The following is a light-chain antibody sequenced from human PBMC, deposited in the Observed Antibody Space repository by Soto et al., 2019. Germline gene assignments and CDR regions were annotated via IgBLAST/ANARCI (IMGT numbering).Light chain of an antibody. V-gene: IGKV3-20*01. J-gene: IGKJ1*01. Sequence: EIVLTQSPGTLSLSPGERATLSCRASERLTRGSLAWYQQKPGQNPRLLIHGASSRATGIPDRFSGSGSGTDFTVTISRLEPEDFAVYWCQQYARSPWTFGQGTKVEIK. CDR3: QQYARSPWT. CDR2: GAS. CDR1: ERLTRGS.